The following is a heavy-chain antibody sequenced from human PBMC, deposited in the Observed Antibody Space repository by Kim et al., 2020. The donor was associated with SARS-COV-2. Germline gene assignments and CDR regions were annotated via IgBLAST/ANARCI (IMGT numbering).Heavy chain of an antibody. Sequence: GGSLRLSCAASGFTFSSYSMNWVRQAPGKGLEWVSSISSSSSYIYYADSVKGRFTISRDNAKNSLYLQMNSLRAEDTAVYYCAREIEPAAYTFYYYYGMDVWGQGTTVTVSS. CDR3: AREIEPAAYTFYYYYGMDV. CDR2: ISSSSSYI. CDR1: GFTFSSYS. V-gene: IGHV3-21*01. D-gene: IGHD2-2*01. J-gene: IGHJ6*02.